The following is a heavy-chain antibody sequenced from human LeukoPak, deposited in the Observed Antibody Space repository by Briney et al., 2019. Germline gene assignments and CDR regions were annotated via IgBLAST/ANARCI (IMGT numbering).Heavy chain of an antibody. Sequence: PGGSLRLTCAASGFTFSGYSMNWVRQAPGKGLEWVSSISSSSSYIYYADSVKGRFTISRDNAKNSLYLQMNSLRAEDTAVYYCARRGLNDWLLSTENWFDPWGQGTLVTVSS. J-gene: IGHJ5*02. V-gene: IGHV3-21*01. CDR1: GFTFSGYS. CDR3: ARRGLNDWLLSTENWFDP. CDR2: ISSSSSYI. D-gene: IGHD3-9*01.